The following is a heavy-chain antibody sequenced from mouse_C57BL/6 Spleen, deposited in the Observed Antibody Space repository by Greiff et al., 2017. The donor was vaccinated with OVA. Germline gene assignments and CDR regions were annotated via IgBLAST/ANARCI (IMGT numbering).Heavy chain of an antibody. Sequence: QVQLQQPGAELMKPGASVKLSCKASGYTFTGYWIQWVKQRPGHGLEWIGEILPGSGSTNYNEKFKGKATFTVDKSSNTAYMQLSSLTSEDSAIYYCAGEYYSSVCAYWGQGTLVTVSA. CDR2: ILPGSGST. D-gene: IGHD2-5*01. V-gene: IGHV1-9*01. CDR1: GYTFTGYW. J-gene: IGHJ3*01. CDR3: AGEYYSSVCAY.